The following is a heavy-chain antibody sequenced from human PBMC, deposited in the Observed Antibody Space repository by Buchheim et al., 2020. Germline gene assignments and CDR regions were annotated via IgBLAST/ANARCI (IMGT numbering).Heavy chain of an antibody. Sequence: QVQLVESGGGVVQPGRSLRLSCAASGFTFSSYAMHWVRQAPGKGLEWVAVISYDGSNKYYADSVKGRFPISRDNSKNTLYLQVNSLRAEDTAVYYCARVFWYFDYWGQGTL. CDR2: ISYDGSNK. V-gene: IGHV3-30*04. J-gene: IGHJ4*02. D-gene: IGHD3-9*01. CDR3: ARVFWYFDY. CDR1: GFTFSSYA.